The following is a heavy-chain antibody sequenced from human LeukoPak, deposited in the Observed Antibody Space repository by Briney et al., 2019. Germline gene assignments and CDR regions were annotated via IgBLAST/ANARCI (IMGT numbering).Heavy chain of an antibody. V-gene: IGHV4-34*01. Sequence: ASETLSLTCAVYGGSFSGYYWSWIRQPPGKGLEWIGEINHRGSTAYNPSLKSRVTISVDTSKNQFSLHLNSVTAADTAIYYCARGPTSTNWLDPWGQGTLVTVSS. CDR3: ARGPTSTNWLDP. CDR2: INHRGST. J-gene: IGHJ5*02. CDR1: GGSFSGYY.